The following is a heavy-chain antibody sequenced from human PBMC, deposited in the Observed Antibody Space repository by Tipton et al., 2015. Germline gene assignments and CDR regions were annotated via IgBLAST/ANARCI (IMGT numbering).Heavy chain of an antibody. CDR1: GFTFTNAW. Sequence: SLRLSCVVSGFTFTNAWMNWVRQAPGKGLEWVGRIKSKIDGGTTDYAAPVKDRFTISRHGSKNTVYLQMNSLKTEDTAVYYCTTDAVEYYDSRGHYLFTTGHSMDVWGQGTTVTVSS. D-gene: IGHD3-22*01. J-gene: IGHJ6*02. CDR2: IKSKIDGGTT. CDR3: TTDAVEYYDSRGHYLFTTGHSMDV. V-gene: IGHV3-15*01.